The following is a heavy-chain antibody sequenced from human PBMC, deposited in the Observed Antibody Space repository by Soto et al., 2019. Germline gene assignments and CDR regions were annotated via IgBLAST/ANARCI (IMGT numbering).Heavy chain of an antibody. CDR2: INPNSGGT. V-gene: IGHV1-2*02. Sequence: ASVKVSCKACGYTFTDYYINWVRQAPGQGLEWMGWINPNSGGTNYAQKFQGRVTMTRDTSISTAYMELSRLRSDDTALYFCARVDTSGYWGQGTLVTVSS. J-gene: IGHJ4*02. CDR1: GYTFTDYY. CDR3: ARVDTSGY. D-gene: IGHD2-2*02.